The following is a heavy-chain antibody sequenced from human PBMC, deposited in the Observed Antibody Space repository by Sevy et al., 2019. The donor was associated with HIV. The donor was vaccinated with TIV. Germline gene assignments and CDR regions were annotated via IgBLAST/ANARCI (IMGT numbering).Heavy chain of an antibody. CDR3: ARELVGAHLDY. CDR2: IYHSGST. Sequence: SETLSLTCAVSGYSISSGYYWGWIRQSPGKGLEWIGSIYHSGSTYYNPSLKSRVTISVDTSKNQFSLKLGSVTAADTAVYYCARELVGAHLDYWGQGTLVTVSS. D-gene: IGHD1-26*01. CDR1: GYSISSGYY. V-gene: IGHV4-38-2*02. J-gene: IGHJ4*02.